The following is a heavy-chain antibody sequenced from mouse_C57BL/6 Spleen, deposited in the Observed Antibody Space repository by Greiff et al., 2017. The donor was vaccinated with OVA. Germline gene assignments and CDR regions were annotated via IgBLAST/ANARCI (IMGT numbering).Heavy chain of an antibody. CDR1: GYTFTDYY. D-gene: IGHD1-1*01. CDR3: ARYYGRSPGCAY. CDR2: INPNNGGT. V-gene: IGHV1-26*01. Sequence: EVQLQQSGPELVKPGASVKISCKASGYTFTDYYMNWVKQSHGKSLEWIGDINPNNGGTRYNQKFKGKATLTVDKASSTAYMELRSLTSEDAAVYYCARYYGRSPGCAYWGKGTLVTVSA. J-gene: IGHJ3*01.